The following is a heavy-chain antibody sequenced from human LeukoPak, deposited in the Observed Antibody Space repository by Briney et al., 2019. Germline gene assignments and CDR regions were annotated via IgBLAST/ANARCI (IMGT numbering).Heavy chain of an antibody. V-gene: IGHV1-69*05. J-gene: IGHJ4*02. CDR3: ARGFNYGSGSYGH. D-gene: IGHD3-10*01. CDR1: GGTFSSYA. CDR2: IIPIFGTA. Sequence: SVKVSCKASGGTFSSYAISWVRQAPGQGLEWMGGIIPIFGTANYAQKFQGRVTITTDESTSTAYMELSSLRSEDTAVYYCARGFNYGSGSYGHWGQGTLVTVSS.